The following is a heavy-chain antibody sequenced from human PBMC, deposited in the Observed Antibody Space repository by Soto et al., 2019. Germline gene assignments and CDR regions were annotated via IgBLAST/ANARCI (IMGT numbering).Heavy chain of an antibody. J-gene: IGHJ3*01. CDR1: HFSVTNNKY. D-gene: IGHD2-15*01. CDR2: IYHSGTT. CDR3: ARDSRYCTDSGCSIMRDAFDV. V-gene: IGHV4-4*02. Sequence: LQESGPGLVKPSGTLSLTCTVSHFSVTNNKYWSWVRQSPGKPLECIGEIYHSGTTYYNPSLSSRVSMSMDKSKNQIYLILTSVTAADTAVYYCARDSRYCTDSGCSIMRDAFDVWGQGTLVTVSS.